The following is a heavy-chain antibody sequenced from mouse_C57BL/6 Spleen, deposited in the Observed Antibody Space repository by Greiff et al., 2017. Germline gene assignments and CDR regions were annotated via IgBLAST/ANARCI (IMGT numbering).Heavy chain of an antibody. V-gene: IGHV1-69*01. Sequence: QVQLQQPGAELVMPGASVKLSCKASGYTFTSYWMHWVQQRPGQGLEWIGEIDPSDSYTNYNQKFKGKSTLTVDKSSSTAYMQLSSLTSEDSAVYYCARRLSYAMDYWGQGTSVTVSS. J-gene: IGHJ4*01. CDR1: GYTFTSYW. CDR2: IDPSDSYT. CDR3: ARRLSYAMDY.